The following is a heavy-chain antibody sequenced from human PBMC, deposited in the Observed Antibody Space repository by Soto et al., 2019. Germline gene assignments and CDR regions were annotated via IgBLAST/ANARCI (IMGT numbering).Heavy chain of an antibody. CDR3: ARLRITMVRGVHLCDGMDV. D-gene: IGHD3-10*01. Sequence: QVQLQESGPGLVKPSGTLSLTCAVSGGSISSSNWWSWVRQPPGKGLEWIGEIYHSGSTNYNPSLKSRVTISVDKSKNQVALKLSSVTAADTAVYYCARLRITMVRGVHLCDGMDVWGQGTTVTVSS. V-gene: IGHV4-4*02. J-gene: IGHJ6*02. CDR1: GGSISSSNW. CDR2: IYHSGST.